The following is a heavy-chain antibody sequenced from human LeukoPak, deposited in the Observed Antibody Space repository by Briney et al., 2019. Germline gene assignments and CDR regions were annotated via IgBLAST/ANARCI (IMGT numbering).Heavy chain of an antibody. D-gene: IGHD3-22*01. CDR1: GYSFNSYW. CDR3: ARPPISGPGYYYEGDY. CDR2: IYPGDSDT. Sequence: GESLKISCKGSGYSFNSYWIGWVRQMPGKGLEWMGIIYPGDSDTRYSPSFQGQVTISADKSISTAYLQWSSLKASDTAMYYCARPPISGPGYYYEGDYWGQGTLVTVSS. V-gene: IGHV5-51*01. J-gene: IGHJ4*02.